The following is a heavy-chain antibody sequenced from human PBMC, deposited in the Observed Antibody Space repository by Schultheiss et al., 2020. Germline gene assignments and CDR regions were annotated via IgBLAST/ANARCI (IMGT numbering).Heavy chain of an antibody. D-gene: IGHD3-22*01. CDR1: GFTFSSYA. CDR2: ISSSSSTI. Sequence: GGSLRLSCAASGFTFSSYAMSWVRQAPGKGLEWVSAISSSSSTIYYADSVKGRFTISRDNAKNSLYLQMNSLRAEDTAVYYCAREAQGGYYDSSGFQRSGWFDPWGQGTLVTVSS. J-gene: IGHJ5*02. CDR3: AREAQGGYYDSSGFQRSGWFDP. V-gene: IGHV3-48*01.